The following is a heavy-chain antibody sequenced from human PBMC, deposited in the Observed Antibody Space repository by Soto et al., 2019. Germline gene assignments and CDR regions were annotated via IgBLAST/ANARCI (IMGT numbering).Heavy chain of an antibody. CDR3: ARDLNYDFWSGPRDYYYYYYGMDV. J-gene: IGHJ6*02. V-gene: IGHV1-8*01. CDR2: MNPDSGNT. Sequence: ASVKVSCKASGYTFTSYDINWVRQATGQGLEWMGWMNPDSGNTGYAQKFQGRVTMTRNTSISTAYMELSSLRSEDTAVYYCARDLNYDFWSGPRDYYYYYYGMDVWGQGTTVTVSS. D-gene: IGHD3-3*01. CDR1: GYTFTSYD.